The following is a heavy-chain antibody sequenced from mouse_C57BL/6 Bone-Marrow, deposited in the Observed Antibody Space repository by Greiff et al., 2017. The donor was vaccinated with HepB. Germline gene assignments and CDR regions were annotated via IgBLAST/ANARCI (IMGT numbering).Heavy chain of an antibody. D-gene: IGHD1-1*01. CDR1: GFTFSDYG. Sequence: EVQLQESGGGLVKPGGSLKLSCAASGFTFSDYGMHWVRQAPEKGLEWVAYISSGSSTIYYADTVKGRFTISRDNAKNTLFLQMTSLRSEDTAMYYCARDYYGSSSHFDYWGQGTTLTVSS. V-gene: IGHV5-17*01. CDR2: ISSGSSTI. CDR3: ARDYYGSSSHFDY. J-gene: IGHJ2*01.